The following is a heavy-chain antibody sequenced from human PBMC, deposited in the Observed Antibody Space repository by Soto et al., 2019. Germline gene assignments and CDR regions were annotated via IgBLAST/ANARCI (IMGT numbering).Heavy chain of an antibody. V-gene: IGHV3-74*01. D-gene: IGHD3-10*01. CDR1: GFTFSSYW. CDR2: INSDGSST. Sequence: EVQLVESGGGLVQPGWSLRLSCAASGFTFSSYWMHWVRQAPGKGLVWVSRINSDGSSTSYADSVKGRFTISRDNAKNTLYLQMNSLRAEDTAVYYCARPQMVRGVIIPWYFDLWGRGTLVTVSS. CDR3: ARPQMVRGVIIPWYFDL. J-gene: IGHJ2*01.